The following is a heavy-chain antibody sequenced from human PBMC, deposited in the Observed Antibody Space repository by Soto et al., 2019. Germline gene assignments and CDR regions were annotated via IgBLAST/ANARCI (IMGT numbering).Heavy chain of an antibody. CDR3: ARHNRVWQQLGQLYWFDP. CDR2: IYYSGST. D-gene: IGHD6-13*01. Sequence: SETLSLTCTVSGGSISSSSYYWGWIRQPPGKGLEWIGSIYYSGSTYYNPSLKSRVTISVDTSKNQFSLKLSSVTAADTAVYYCARHNRVWQQLGQLYWFDPRGQGTLVTVSS. V-gene: IGHV4-39*01. CDR1: GGSISSSSYY. J-gene: IGHJ5*02.